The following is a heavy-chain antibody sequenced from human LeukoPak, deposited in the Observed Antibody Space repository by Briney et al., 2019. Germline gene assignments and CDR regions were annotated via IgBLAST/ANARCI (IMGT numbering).Heavy chain of an antibody. D-gene: IGHD3-3*01. CDR1: GYTFTGYC. Sequence: ASVKVSCKASGYTFTGYCMHWVQQAPGQGLEWMGWINPNSGGTNYAQKFQGRVTMTRDTSISTVYMELSRLRSDDTAVYYCARDWSGYRQNNNDYWGQGTLVTVSS. CDR2: INPNSGGT. J-gene: IGHJ4*02. CDR3: ARDWSGYRQNNNDY. V-gene: IGHV1-2*02.